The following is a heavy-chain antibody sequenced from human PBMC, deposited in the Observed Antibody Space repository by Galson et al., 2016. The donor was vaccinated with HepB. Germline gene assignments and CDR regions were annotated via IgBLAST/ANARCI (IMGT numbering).Heavy chain of an antibody. CDR2: IDHSGSA. CDR1: GASFSAYS. D-gene: IGHD3-10*01. V-gene: IGHV4-34*01. Sequence: SETLSLTCGVYGASFSAYSWGWIRQPPGKGLEWIGKIDHSGSANYNPSLKSRVTISLDTSKNQFSLRLSSVTAADTAVYYCASDGESSFGYWGQGTLVIVSS. J-gene: IGHJ4*02. CDR3: ASDGESSFGY.